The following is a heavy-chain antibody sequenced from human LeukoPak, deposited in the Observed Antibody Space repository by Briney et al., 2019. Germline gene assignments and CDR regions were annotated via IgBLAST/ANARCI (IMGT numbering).Heavy chain of an antibody. J-gene: IGHJ4*02. D-gene: IGHD6-13*01. V-gene: IGHV3-23*01. CDR1: GFTFSSYA. CDR2: ISGSGGST. CDR3: AQRGRGAAAAFDY. Sequence: GGSLRLSCAASGFTFSSYAMSWVRQAPGKGLEWVSAISGSGGSTYYADSVKGRFTISRDNYKNTLYLQMNSLRAEDTAVYYCAQRGRGAAAAFDYWGQGTLVTVSS.